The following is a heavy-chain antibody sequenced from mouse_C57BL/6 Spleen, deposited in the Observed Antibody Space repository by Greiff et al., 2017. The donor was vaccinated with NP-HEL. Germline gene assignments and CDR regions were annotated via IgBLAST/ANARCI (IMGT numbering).Heavy chain of an antibody. V-gene: IGHV5-6*01. D-gene: IGHD2-4*01. CDR2: ISSGGIYT. CDR1: GFTFSSYG. CDR3: AIYDYDGYFDY. Sequence: EVKLVESGGDLVKPGGSLKLSCAASGFTFSSYGMSWVRQTPDKRLEWVATISSGGIYTYYPDSVKGRFTISRDNAKNTLYLQMSSLKSEDTAMYYCAIYDYDGYFDYWGQGTTLTVSS. J-gene: IGHJ2*01.